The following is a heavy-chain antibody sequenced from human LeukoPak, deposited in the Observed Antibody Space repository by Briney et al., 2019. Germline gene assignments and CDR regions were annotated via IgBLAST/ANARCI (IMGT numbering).Heavy chain of an antibody. CDR2: ISYDGCNK. CDR3: ARGLGYCSSTSCPYYYYGMDV. J-gene: IGHJ6*04. D-gene: IGHD2-2*01. V-gene: IGHV3-30*04. Sequence: GGSLRLSCAASGFTFSSYAMHWVRQAPGKGLEGVAVISYDGCNKYYADSVKGRFTISRDNSKNTLYLQMNSLRAEDTAVYYCARGLGYCSSTSCPYYYYGMDVWGKGTTVAVSS. CDR1: GFTFSSYA.